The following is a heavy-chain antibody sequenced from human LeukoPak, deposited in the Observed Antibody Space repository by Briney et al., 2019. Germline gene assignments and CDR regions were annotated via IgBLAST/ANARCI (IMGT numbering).Heavy chain of an antibody. CDR2: ISWNSGSI. J-gene: IGHJ4*02. D-gene: IGHD6-13*01. CDR1: GFTFDDYA. Sequence: GRSLRLSCAASGFTFDDYAMHWVRQAPGKGLEWVSGISWNSGSIGYADSVKGRFTISRDNAKNSLYLQMSSLRAEDMALYYCAKSSGYSSSWALDYWGQGTLVTVSS. CDR3: AKSSGYSSSWALDY. V-gene: IGHV3-9*03.